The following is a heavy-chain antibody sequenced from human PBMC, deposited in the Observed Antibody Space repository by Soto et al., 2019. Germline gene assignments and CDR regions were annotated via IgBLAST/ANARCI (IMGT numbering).Heavy chain of an antibody. V-gene: IGHV3-30*18. CDR1: GFTFSSYG. D-gene: IGHD2-15*01. Sequence: QVQLVESGGGVVQPGRSLRLSCAASGFTFSSYGMHWVRQAPGKGLEWVAVISYDGSNKYYADSVKGRFTISRDNSKNTMYLHMNCPTAEDTALYYCAKETYSGPLDYWGQGTLVTVSS. CDR3: AKETYSGPLDY. J-gene: IGHJ4*02. CDR2: ISYDGSNK.